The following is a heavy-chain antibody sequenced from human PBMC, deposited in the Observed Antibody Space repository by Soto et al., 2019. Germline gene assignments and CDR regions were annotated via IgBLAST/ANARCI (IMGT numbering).Heavy chain of an antibody. CDR2: VDWNSGST. CDR1: GFTFDDFA. D-gene: IGHD1-26*01. Sequence: GGSLRLSCAASGFTFDDFAMHWVRQAPGKCLEWVSGVDWNSGSTAYADSVKGRFTISRDNARNSLYLQMNSLRVDETAVYFCARDRGGALDSWGQGXLVTVPS. V-gene: IGHV3-9*01. CDR3: ARDRGGALDS. J-gene: IGHJ4*02.